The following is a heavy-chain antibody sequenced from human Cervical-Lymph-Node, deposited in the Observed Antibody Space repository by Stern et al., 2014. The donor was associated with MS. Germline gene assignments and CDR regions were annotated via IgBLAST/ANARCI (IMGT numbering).Heavy chain of an antibody. Sequence: QLQLQESGPGLVKPSETLSLTCTVSGGSISSYYWSWIRQPPGKGLEWIGYIYDSGSTNYNSSLCSRVIISLDTSRNQFFLKLTSVTAADTAVYYCARGYIGLVRDRPYDYYGMDVWGQGTTVTVSS. CDR2: IYDSGST. CDR3: ARGYIGLVRDRPYDYYGMDV. V-gene: IGHV4-59*01. D-gene: IGHD6-6*01. J-gene: IGHJ6*02. CDR1: GGSISSYY.